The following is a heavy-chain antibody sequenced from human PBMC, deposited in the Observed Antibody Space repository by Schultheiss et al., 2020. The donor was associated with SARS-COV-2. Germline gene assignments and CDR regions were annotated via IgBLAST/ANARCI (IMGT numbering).Heavy chain of an antibody. CDR3: ARVMITFGGVTNWFDP. Sequence: LSLTCTVSGGSISSGGYYWSWIRQHPGKGLEWIGYIYYSGSTYYNPSLKSRVTISVDTSKNQFSLKLSSVTAADTAVYYCARVMITFGGVTNWFDPWGQGTLVTVSS. J-gene: IGHJ5*02. CDR1: GGSISSGGYY. CDR2: IYYSGST. V-gene: IGHV4-31*03. D-gene: IGHD3-16*01.